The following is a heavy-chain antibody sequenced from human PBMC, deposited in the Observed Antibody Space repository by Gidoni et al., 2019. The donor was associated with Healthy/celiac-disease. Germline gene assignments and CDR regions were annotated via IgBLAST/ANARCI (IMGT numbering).Heavy chain of an antibody. V-gene: IGHV4-59*01. CDR2: IYYSGST. D-gene: IGHD1-26*01. CDR3: ARDPGRGSYFDY. CDR1: GGSISSYY. J-gene: IGHJ4*02. Sequence: QVQLQESGPGLVKPSETLSLTCTVSGGSISSYYWSWIRQPPGKGLEWIGYIYYSGSTNYNPSLKSRVTISVDTSKNQFSLKLSSVTAADKAVYYCARDPGRGSYFDYWGQGTLVTVSS.